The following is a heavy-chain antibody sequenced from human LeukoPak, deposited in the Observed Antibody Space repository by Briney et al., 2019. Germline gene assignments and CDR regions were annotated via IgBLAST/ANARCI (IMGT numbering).Heavy chain of an antibody. V-gene: IGHV1-2*02. J-gene: IGHJ4*02. CDR3: ARGRGEGYTYGRYYFDY. CDR2: INPNSGGT. CDR1: RYTFTGYY. Sequence: ASVKVSCKASRYTFTGYYMHWVRQAPGQGFEWMGWINPNSGGTDYAQKFQGRVTMTRDTSLSTAYMELSRLRSDDTAVYYCARGRGEGYTYGRYYFDYWGQGTLVTVSS. D-gene: IGHD5-18*01.